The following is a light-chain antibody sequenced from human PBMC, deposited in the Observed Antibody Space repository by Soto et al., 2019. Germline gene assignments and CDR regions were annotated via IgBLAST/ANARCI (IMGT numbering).Light chain of an antibody. CDR2: SNN. Sequence: QSVLTQPPSASGTPGQRVTISCSGSSSNIGSNYVYWYQQLPGTAPKLLIYSNNQRPSGVPDRFSGSKSGTSASLAISGLRSEDEADYYCEAWDDSLSGYVVFGGGTKLTVL. CDR3: EAWDDSLSGYVV. V-gene: IGLV1-47*02. CDR1: SSNIGSNY. J-gene: IGLJ2*01.